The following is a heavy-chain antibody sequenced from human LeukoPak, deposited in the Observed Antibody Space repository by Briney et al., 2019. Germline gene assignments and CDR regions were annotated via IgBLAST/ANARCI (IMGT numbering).Heavy chain of an antibody. D-gene: IGHD3-3*01. CDR1: GFTFSIYN. J-gene: IGHJ4*02. CDR2: ISSSSSYI. V-gene: IGHV3-21*01. CDR3: ARDQYDTWSRRGNFDS. Sequence: PGGSLRLSCAASGFTFSIYNMNWVRQAPGKGLEWVSSISSSSSYIYYADSVKGRFTISRDNAKNSLYLQMNSLRAEDTAVYYCARDQYDTWSRRGNFDSWGQGTLVIVSS.